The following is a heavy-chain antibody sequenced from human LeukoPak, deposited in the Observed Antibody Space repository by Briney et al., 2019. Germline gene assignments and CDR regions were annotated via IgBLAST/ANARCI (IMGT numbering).Heavy chain of an antibody. CDR3: ARGDAFSGDH. V-gene: IGHV3-7*04. Sequence: GGSLRLSCAASGFTFSSYARSWVRQAPGRGLEWVANIHPEGNEKYHVESVKGRFTISRDNTKNLLFLQMNGLRVEDTAVYYCARGDAFSGDHWGQGTLVTVSS. J-gene: IGHJ4*02. CDR1: GFTFSSYA. CDR2: IHPEGNEK.